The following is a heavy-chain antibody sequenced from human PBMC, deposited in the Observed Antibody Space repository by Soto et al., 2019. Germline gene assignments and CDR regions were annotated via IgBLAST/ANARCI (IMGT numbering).Heavy chain of an antibody. CDR3: ARARGISFGYNYFDH. CDR1: GYTFSSYH. CDR2: INPFYGET. Sequence: QVHLVHSGAEVKKPGASVKVSCQASGYTFSSYHMHWVRQAPGQGLEWMGVINPFYGETRYAQKFQGRVTMTRDTSTSTVYMELSSLRSEATAVYYCARARGISFGYNYFDHWGQGTLVTVSS. V-gene: IGHV1-46*01. D-gene: IGHD5-18*01. J-gene: IGHJ5*02.